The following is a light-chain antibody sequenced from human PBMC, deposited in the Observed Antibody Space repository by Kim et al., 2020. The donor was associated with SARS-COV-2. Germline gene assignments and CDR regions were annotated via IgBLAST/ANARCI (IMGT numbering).Light chain of an antibody. CDR3: QQRSNWVYS. J-gene: IGKJ2*03. CDR2: DAS. CDR1: QSVSSY. Sequence: SLSPGERATRSCRASQSVSSYLAWYQQKPGQAPRLLIYDASNRATGIPARFSGSGSGTDFTLTISSLEPEDFAVYYCQQRSNWVYSFGQGTKLEI. V-gene: IGKV3-11*01.